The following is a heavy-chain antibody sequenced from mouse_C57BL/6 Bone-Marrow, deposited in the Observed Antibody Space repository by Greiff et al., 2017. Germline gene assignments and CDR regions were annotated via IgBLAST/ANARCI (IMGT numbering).Heavy chain of an antibody. CDR1: GYTFTSYW. CDR2: IDPSDSYT. V-gene: IGHV1-50*01. J-gene: IGHJ2*01. CDR3: ARDTTTVVANFDY. Sequence: VQLQQPGAELVKPGASVKLSCKASGYTFTSYWMPWVKQRPGQGLEWIGEIDPSDSYTNYNQKFKGKATLTVDTSSSTAYMQLSSLTSEDSAVYYCARDTTTVVANFDYGGRGTTLTVSS. D-gene: IGHD1-1*01.